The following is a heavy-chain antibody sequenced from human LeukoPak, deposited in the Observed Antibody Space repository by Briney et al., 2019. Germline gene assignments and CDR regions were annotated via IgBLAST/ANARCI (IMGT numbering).Heavy chain of an antibody. CDR1: GGSISSYY. Sequence: PSETLSLTCTVSGGSISSYYWSWIRQPPGKGLESIGYIYYSGSTNYNPSLKSRVTISVDTSKNQFSLKLSSVTAADTAVYYCARVDYDSSGYPLNFDYWGQGTLVTVSS. CDR2: IYYSGST. D-gene: IGHD3-22*01. CDR3: ARVDYDSSGYPLNFDY. J-gene: IGHJ4*02. V-gene: IGHV4-59*01.